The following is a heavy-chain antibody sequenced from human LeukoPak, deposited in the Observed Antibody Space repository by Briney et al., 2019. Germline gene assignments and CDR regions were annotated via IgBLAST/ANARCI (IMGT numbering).Heavy chain of an antibody. J-gene: IGHJ6*02. CDR2: ISTSSTYI. CDR3: ARDGYCGGGTCQYYGMDV. Sequence: GGSLRLSCAAPGFTFSTYNMHWVRQAPGKGLEWVSSISTSSTYIYYGDSVRGRFTISRDNAKNSLYLQMNSLRAEDTAVYYCARDGYCGGGTCQYYGMDVWGQGTTVTVSS. CDR1: GFTFSTYN. V-gene: IGHV3-21*01. D-gene: IGHD2-15*01.